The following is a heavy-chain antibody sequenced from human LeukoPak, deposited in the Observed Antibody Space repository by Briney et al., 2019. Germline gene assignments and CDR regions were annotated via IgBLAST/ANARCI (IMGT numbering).Heavy chain of an antibody. CDR1: GFTFSSYA. CDR2: ISGSGGST. CDR3: ANYGYCSSTSCEGPIDY. Sequence: PGGSLRLSCAASGFTFSSYAMSWVRQAPGKGLEWVSAISGSGGSTYYADSVKGRFTISRDNSKNTLYLQMNSLRAEDTAVYYCANYGYCSSTSCEGPIDYWGQGTLVTVSS. V-gene: IGHV3-23*01. J-gene: IGHJ4*02. D-gene: IGHD2-2*01.